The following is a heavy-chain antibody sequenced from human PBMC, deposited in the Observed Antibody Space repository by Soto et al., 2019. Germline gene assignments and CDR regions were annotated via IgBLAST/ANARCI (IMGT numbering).Heavy chain of an antibody. CDR1: GFTFSSYW. V-gene: IGHV3-7*01. CDR3: AGGSGWLIDS. J-gene: IGHJ4*02. Sequence: EVQLVESGGGLVQPGGSLRLSCTASGFTFSSYWMNWVRQAPGKGLEWVAIIKQDGSEGFYVDSVKGRFTISRDNARNSLFLQLNTLRAEDTAVYYCAGGSGWLIDSWGQGTLVTVSS. CDR2: IKQDGSEG. D-gene: IGHD6-19*01.